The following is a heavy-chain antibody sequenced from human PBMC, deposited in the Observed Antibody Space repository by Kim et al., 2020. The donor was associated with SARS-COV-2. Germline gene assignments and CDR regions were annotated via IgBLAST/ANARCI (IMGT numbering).Heavy chain of an antibody. V-gene: IGHV3-74*01. CDR1: GFTFSRHW. J-gene: IGHJ4*02. CDR2: INSDGSTT. D-gene: IGHD6-19*01. CDR3: ARRQFTSGWYYFDY. Sequence: GGSLRLSCAASGFTFSRHWMHWVRQAPGKGLVWVSRINSDGSTTSYADSVKGRFTISRDNAKNTLSLQMNSLRAEDTGVYYCARRQFTSGWYYFDYWGQGTLVTVSS.